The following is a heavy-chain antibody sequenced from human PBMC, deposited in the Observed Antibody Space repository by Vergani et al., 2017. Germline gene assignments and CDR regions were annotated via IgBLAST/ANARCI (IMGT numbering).Heavy chain of an antibody. Sequence: QVQLVESGGGVVQPARSLRLSCAASGFTFSSYAMHWVRQAPGKGLEWVAVISYDGSNKYYADSVKGRFTISRDNSKNTLYLQMNSLRAEDTAVYYCARENCSGGSCYSTYFDYWGQGTLVTVSS. V-gene: IGHV3-30-3*01. CDR3: ARENCSGGSCYSTYFDY. D-gene: IGHD2-15*01. CDR2: ISYDGSNK. CDR1: GFTFSSYA. J-gene: IGHJ4*02.